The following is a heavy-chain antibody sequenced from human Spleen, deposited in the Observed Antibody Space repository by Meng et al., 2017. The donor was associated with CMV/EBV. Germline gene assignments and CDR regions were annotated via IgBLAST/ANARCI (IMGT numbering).Heavy chain of an antibody. CDR1: GASINSSTSY. Sequence: SETLSLTCTISGASINSSTSYWGWIRQPPGKGLEWIGTVYHSGGTHYNPSLRSRVTMSVDTSKNQYSLKVNSVTPADTAVYYCAIRTRQDYTNSWHFPPPRKHFYLWGQGALVTVSS. CDR3: AIRTRQDYTNSWHFPPPRKHFYL. J-gene: IGHJ4*02. D-gene: IGHD4-11*01. CDR2: VYHSGGT. V-gene: IGHV4-39*01.